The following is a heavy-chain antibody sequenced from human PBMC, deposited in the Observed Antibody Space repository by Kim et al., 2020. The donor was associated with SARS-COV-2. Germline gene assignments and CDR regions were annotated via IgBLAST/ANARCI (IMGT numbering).Heavy chain of an antibody. CDR2: INHSGST. CDR1: GGSFSGYY. CDR3: ARARDGYSIRRYYFDY. J-gene: IGHJ4*02. V-gene: IGHV4-34*01. Sequence: SETLSLTCAVYGGSFSGYYWSWIRQPPGKGLEWIGEINHSGSTNYNPSLKSRVTISVDTSKNQFSLKLSSVTAADTAVYYCARARDGYSIRRYYFDYWGQGTLVTVAS. D-gene: IGHD2-15*01.